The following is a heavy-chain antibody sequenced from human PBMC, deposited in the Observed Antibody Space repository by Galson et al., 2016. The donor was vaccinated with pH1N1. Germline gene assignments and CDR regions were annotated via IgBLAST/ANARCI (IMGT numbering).Heavy chain of an antibody. Sequence: QSGAEVKKPGESLKISCKGSGFSFTSYWIGWVRQMPGKGLEWMGVIYPGDSDTRYSPSFQGQVTISADKSISTAHLQWSSLKASDTAMDYCAKYYYDSSGSGAIGTFDIWGQGTMVTVSS. D-gene: IGHD3-22*01. CDR3: AKYYYDSSGSGAIGTFDI. V-gene: IGHV5-51*01. J-gene: IGHJ3*02. CDR2: IYPGDSDT. CDR1: GFSFTSYW.